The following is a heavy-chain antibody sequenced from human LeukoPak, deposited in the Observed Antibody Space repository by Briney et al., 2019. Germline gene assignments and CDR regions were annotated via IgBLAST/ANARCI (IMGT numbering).Heavy chain of an antibody. V-gene: IGHV1-69*04. Sequence: GASVKVSCKASGGTFSSYAISWVRQAPGQGLEWMGRIIPIFGIANYAQKFQGRVTITADKSTSTAYMELSSLRSEDTAVYYCARVSTVTTGYYGMDVWGQGTTVTVSS. CDR1: GGTFSSYA. CDR2: IIPIFGIA. CDR3: ARVSTVTTGYYGMDV. J-gene: IGHJ6*02. D-gene: IGHD4-17*01.